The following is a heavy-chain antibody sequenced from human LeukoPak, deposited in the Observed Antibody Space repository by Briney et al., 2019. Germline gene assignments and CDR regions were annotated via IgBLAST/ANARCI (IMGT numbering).Heavy chain of an antibody. CDR1: GGSISSSSYY. CDR3: ARGKQLGPFDY. Sequence: SETLSLTCTVSGGSISSSSYYWGWIRQPPGKGLEWIGSIYYSGSTYYNPSLKSRVTISVDTSKNQFSLKLSSVTAADTAVYYCARGKQLGPFDYWGQGTLVTVSS. CDR2: IYYSGST. D-gene: IGHD6-6*01. V-gene: IGHV4-39*07. J-gene: IGHJ4*02.